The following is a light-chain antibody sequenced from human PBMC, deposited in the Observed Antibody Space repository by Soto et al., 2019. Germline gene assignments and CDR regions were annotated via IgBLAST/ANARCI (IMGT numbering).Light chain of an antibody. V-gene: IGLV2-14*01. J-gene: IGLJ1*01. CDR1: SSDIGANNF. Sequence: QSAPTQPASVSGSPGQSITISCTGTSSDIGANNFVSWYQQYPGRAPKLIIYEVSNRPSEVSVRFSGSKSGNTASLTVSGLRAEDEADYYCIAYTNTGARAFGTGTKLTVL. CDR3: IAYTNTGARA. CDR2: EVS.